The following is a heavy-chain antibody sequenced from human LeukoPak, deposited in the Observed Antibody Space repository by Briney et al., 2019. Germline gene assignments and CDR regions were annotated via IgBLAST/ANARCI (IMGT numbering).Heavy chain of an antibody. D-gene: IGHD3-22*01. CDR1: GFTFSSYA. Sequence: GGPLRLSCAASGFTFSSYAMSWVRQAPGKGLEWVSAISGSGGSTYYADSVKGRFTISRDNSKNTLYLQMNSLRAEDTAVYYCAKDSLIVVVIPTDYFDYWGQGTLVTVSS. V-gene: IGHV3-23*01. J-gene: IGHJ4*02. CDR2: ISGSGGST. CDR3: AKDSLIVVVIPTDYFDY.